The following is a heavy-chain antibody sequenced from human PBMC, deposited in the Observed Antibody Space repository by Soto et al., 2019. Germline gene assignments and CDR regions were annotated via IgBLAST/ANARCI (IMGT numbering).Heavy chain of an antibody. CDR3: AHRRESRSWPGFDY. J-gene: IGHJ4*02. CDR2: IYWNDDK. Sequence: SGPTLVNPTQTLTLTCTFSGFSLSTDEVAVGWIRQPPGEALEWLALIYWNDDKRYSPSLRSRLTITKDTSKNQVVLTLTNMDPVDSATYFCAHRRESRSWPGFDYWGQGTLVTVPS. D-gene: IGHD6-13*01. CDR1: GFSLSTDEVA. V-gene: IGHV2-5*01.